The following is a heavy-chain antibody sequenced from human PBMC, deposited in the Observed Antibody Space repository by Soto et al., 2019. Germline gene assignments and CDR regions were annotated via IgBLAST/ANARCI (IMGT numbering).Heavy chain of an antibody. Sequence: SETLSLTCSVSGGSISSGDYYWSWIRQPPGKGLEWIGYIYYSGSTNYNPSLKSRVTISVDTSKNQFSLRLTSVTAADTAVYHCARLTEGSYYYGMDVWGQGTTVTVSS. V-gene: IGHV4-61*08. CDR3: ARLTEGSYYYGMDV. J-gene: IGHJ6*02. CDR1: GGSISSGDYY. CDR2: IYYSGST. D-gene: IGHD3-16*01.